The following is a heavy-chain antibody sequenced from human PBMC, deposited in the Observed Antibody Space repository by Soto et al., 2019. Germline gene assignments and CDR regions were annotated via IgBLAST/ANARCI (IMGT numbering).Heavy chain of an antibody. CDR3: ARNGR. V-gene: IGHV3-7*05. D-gene: IGHD2-8*01. CDR1: GFTFNTYW. CDR2: IKPDGSAT. Sequence: EVQLVESGGGLVQPGGSLRLSCAASGFTFNTYWMSWVRQAPGKGLEWVANIKPDGSATDYVDSVKGRFTISRDNANNALFLQMNGLRAEDTAVYYCARNGRWGHGTFVTVSS. J-gene: IGHJ4*01.